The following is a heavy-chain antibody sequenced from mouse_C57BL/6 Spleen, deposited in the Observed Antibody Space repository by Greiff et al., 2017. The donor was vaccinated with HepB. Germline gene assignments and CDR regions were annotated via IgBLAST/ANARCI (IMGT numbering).Heavy chain of an antibody. CDR1: GYAFSSSW. CDR3: ARGGYLRLNY. CDR2: IYPGDGDT. D-gene: IGHD1-1*01. Sequence: VQLQESGPELVKPGASVKISCKASGYAFSSSWMNWVKQRPGQGLEWIGRIYPGDGDTNYNGKFKGKATLTADKSSSTAYMPLSSLTSEDSAVYCYARGGYLRLNYWGQGTTLTVSS. J-gene: IGHJ2*01. V-gene: IGHV1-82*01.